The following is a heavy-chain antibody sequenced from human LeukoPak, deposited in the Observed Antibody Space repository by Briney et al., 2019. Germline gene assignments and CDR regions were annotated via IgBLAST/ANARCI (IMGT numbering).Heavy chain of an antibody. Sequence: PSETLSLTCTVSGFSISSGSYDWRWLGQPAGKGLEWIGRIYTSGSTNYNPSLKSRITISVDTPKNQFPLTLRSVTAADTAVYYCARGSHRHSYGDYWGQGTLVTVSS. CDR3: ARGSHRHSYGDY. CDR2: IYTSGST. CDR1: GFSISSGSYD. D-gene: IGHD5-18*01. V-gene: IGHV4-61*02. J-gene: IGHJ4*02.